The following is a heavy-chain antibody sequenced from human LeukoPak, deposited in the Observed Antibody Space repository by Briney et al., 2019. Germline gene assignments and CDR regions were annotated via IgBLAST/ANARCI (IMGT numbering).Heavy chain of an antibody. CDR3: ARDRGYCRGTTCYAYYFDS. V-gene: IGHV3-48*04. D-gene: IGHD2-2*01. CDR1: GFTVSSNY. CDR2: IGTTTSTI. Sequence: GGSLRLSCAASGFTVSSNYMSWVRQAPGKGLEWVSYIGTTTSTIYYADSVKGRFTISRDNAKNSLYLQMNSLRAEDTAVYYCARDRGYCRGTTCYAYYFDSWGQGTLVTVSS. J-gene: IGHJ4*02.